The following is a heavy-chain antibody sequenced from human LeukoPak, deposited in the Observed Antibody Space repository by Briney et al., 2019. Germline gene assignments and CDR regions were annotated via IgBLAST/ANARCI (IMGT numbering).Heavy chain of an antibody. J-gene: IGHJ5*02. Sequence: ASVNISCKASGYTFTTYRMHWVRQAPGQRLEWMGWINADNGDTKFSQGVQGRVTITRDTSASTAYMELSSLKSEDTAVYYCAREGGDYWFDPWGQGTLVTVSS. CDR2: INADNGDT. D-gene: IGHD2-21*02. CDR3: AREGGDYWFDP. CDR1: GYTFTTYR. V-gene: IGHV1-3*01.